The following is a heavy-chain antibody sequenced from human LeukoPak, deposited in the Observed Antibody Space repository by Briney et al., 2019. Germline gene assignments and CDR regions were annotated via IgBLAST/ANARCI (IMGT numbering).Heavy chain of an antibody. CDR2: ISWDGGST. CDR1: GFTFDDYA. D-gene: IGHD3-10*01. V-gene: IGHV3-43D*03. J-gene: IGHJ4*02. CDR3: AKDIRPSYYYGSGSPYFDY. Sequence: GGSLRLSCAAAGFTFDDYAMHWVRQAPGKGLEWVSLISWDGGSTYYADSVKGRFTISRDNSKNSRYLQMNSLRAEDTALYYCAKDIRPSYYYGSGSPYFDYWGQGTLVTVSS.